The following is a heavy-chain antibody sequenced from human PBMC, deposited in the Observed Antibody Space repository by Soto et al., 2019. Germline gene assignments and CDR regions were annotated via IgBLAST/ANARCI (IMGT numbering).Heavy chain of an antibody. J-gene: IGHJ4*02. CDR3: AKADGEQWLVPHLDN. Sequence: EVQLLESGGGVVHPGGSLRLSCVASGFNFKKFAMAWVRQAPGEGLEWVSGISCCGGSTSYADSVKGRFSIARDDSKNILSLQMNSLRVEDTAQYYCAKADGEQWLVPHLDNWGQGTLVTVS. V-gene: IGHV3-23*01. D-gene: IGHD6-19*01. CDR2: ISCCGGST. CDR1: GFNFKKFA.